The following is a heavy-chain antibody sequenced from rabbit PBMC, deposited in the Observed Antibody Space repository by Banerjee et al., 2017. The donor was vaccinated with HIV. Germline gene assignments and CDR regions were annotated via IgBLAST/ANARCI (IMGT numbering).Heavy chain of an antibody. CDR2: IYGGKGSA. CDR1: GFDISSYS. V-gene: IGHV1S47*01. CDR3: ARPGIAGYGYAIYFNL. D-gene: IGHD6-1*01. Sequence: QEQLVESGGGLVTPAGTLTLTCTASGFDISSYSIGWVRQAPGKGLEWIGIIYGGKGSADYASWVNGRFTISSDNAQNTVDLQMNSLTAADTATYFCARPGIAGYGYAIYFNLWGPGTLVT. J-gene: IGHJ4*01.